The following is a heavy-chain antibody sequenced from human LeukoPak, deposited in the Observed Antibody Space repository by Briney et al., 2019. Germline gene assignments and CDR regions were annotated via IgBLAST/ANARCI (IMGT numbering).Heavy chain of an antibody. J-gene: IGHJ4*02. CDR3: AREPQGYFDY. CDR2: IWYDGSNK. V-gene: IGHV3-33*01. CDR1: GFTFSSYV. Sequence: GGSLRLSCAASGFTFSSYVIHWVRQAPGKGPEWVAIIWYDGSNKYYADSVKGRFTISRDNSKNTLYLQMNSLRAEDTAVYYCAREPQGYFDYWSQGTLVTVSS.